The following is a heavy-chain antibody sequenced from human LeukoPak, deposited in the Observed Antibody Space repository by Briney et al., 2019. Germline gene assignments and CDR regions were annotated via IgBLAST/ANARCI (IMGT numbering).Heavy chain of an antibody. CDR2: IKQDGSNK. CDR3: ARDPLTGGAPMTTVMVADADWYFDL. V-gene: IGHV3-7*01. J-gene: IGHJ2*01. D-gene: IGHD4-17*01. CDR1: GFTFSSYW. Sequence: PGGSLRLSCAASGFTFSSYWMSWVRQPPGKGLEWVANIKQDGSNKNFLDSVKGRFTISRDNDKNSLYLQMHSLRAEDTAVYYCARDPLTGGAPMTTVMVADADWYFDLWGRGTLVTVSS.